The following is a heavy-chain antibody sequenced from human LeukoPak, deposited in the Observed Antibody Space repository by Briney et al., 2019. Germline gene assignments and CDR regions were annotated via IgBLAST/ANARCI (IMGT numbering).Heavy chain of an antibody. CDR2: IDSVGNT. Sequence: GSLRLSCAASGFPFSSYDMHWVRQATGKGLEWVSAIDSVGNTYYSGSVRGRFTISRENAKNSLYLQMNSLRDGDTAVYYCIRIRTGEHQYGMDVWGQGTTVTVSS. J-gene: IGHJ6*02. D-gene: IGHD7-27*01. V-gene: IGHV3-13*01. CDR3: IRIRTGEHQYGMDV. CDR1: GFPFSSYD.